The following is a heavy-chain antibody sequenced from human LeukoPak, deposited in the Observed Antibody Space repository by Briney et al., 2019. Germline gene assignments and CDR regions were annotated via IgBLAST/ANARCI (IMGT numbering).Heavy chain of an antibody. CDR3: ARDGDGGGYPDY. CDR1: GGSVSTHY. J-gene: IGHJ4*02. D-gene: IGHD3-22*01. CDR2: IHTSGTT. V-gene: IGHV4-4*07. Sequence: SETLSLTCSVSGGSVSTHYWSWIRQPAGKGLEWIGRIHTSGTTNYNPSPKSRVTLSLDTSNNQLSLTVTSVTAADTAVYFCARDGDGGGYPDYWGQGTLVTVSS.